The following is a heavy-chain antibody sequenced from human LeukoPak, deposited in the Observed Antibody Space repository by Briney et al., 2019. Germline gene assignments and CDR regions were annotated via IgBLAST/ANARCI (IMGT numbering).Heavy chain of an antibody. Sequence: GGSLRLSCAVSGFTFSTYGMSWVRQAPGKGLEWVAGIDDTGGNTYYADSVKGRFTISRDNAKNSLYLQMNSLKAEDTAVYYCAKERNWGDYWGQGTLVTVSS. CDR1: GFTFSTYG. D-gene: IGHD7-27*01. J-gene: IGHJ4*02. V-gene: IGHV3-23*01. CDR3: AKERNWGDY. CDR2: IDDTGGNT.